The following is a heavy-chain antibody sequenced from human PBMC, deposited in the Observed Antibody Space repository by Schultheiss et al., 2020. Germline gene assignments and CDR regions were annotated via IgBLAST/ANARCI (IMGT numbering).Heavy chain of an antibody. D-gene: IGHD2-15*01. V-gene: IGHV3-30*01. J-gene: IGHJ4*02. Sequence: GGSLRLSCAVSGFTFSNYAMHWVRQAPGKGLEWVTVISYDGSNKYYADSVQGRFTISRDNSKNTLYLEMNSLTTEDTAVYYCARDDTLGGPGDYWGQGTLVTVST. CDR1: GFTFSNYA. CDR3: ARDDTLGGPGDY. CDR2: ISYDGSNK.